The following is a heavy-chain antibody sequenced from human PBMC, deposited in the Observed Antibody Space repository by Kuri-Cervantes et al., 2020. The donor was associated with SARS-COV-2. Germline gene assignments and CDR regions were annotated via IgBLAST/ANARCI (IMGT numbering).Heavy chain of an antibody. V-gene: IGHV4-39*01. J-gene: IGHJ4*02. CDR3: ARHVIGFFGSGGQPFDY. D-gene: IGHD2-15*01. Sequence: SETLSLTCTVSGGSISSSSYYWGWIRQPPGKGLEWIGSIYYSGSTHYNPSRKSRVTISVDTSKNQLYLKLSSVTAADTAVYYCARHVIGFFGSGGQPFDYWGQGTLVTVSS. CDR1: GGSISSSSYY. CDR2: IYYSGST.